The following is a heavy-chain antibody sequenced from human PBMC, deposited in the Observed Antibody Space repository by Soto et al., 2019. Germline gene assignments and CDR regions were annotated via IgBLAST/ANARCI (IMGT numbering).Heavy chain of an antibody. V-gene: IGHV3-23*01. CDR3: ARDRKSGSGWYWDY. CDR2: ISGSGTST. CDR1: GFTFSNFA. Sequence: EVQLLESGGALVQPGGSLRLSCAASGFTFSNFAMSWVRQAPGKGLEWVSAISGSGTSTYDADSVKGRFSISRDNYKNTLYWQMNSLRAEDTAVYYCARDRKSGSGWYWDYWGQGTLVTVSS. J-gene: IGHJ4*02. D-gene: IGHD6-19*01.